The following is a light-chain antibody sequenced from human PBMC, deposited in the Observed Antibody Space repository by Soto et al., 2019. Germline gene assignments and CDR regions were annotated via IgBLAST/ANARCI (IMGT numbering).Light chain of an antibody. Sequence: EIVMTQSPATLSLSPGERATLSCRASQSVSSNLAWYQQKPGQAPRLLIYGASTRATGIAARFSGSGSGTEFTLTISRLQSEDFAVYCCQQYNNSPSFGGGTKVDIK. J-gene: IGKJ4*01. CDR3: QQYNNSPS. V-gene: IGKV3-15*01. CDR1: QSVSSN. CDR2: GAS.